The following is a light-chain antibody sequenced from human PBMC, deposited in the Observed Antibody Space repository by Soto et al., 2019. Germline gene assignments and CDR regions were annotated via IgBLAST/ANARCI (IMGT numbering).Light chain of an antibody. Sequence: DIPMTQFPSTLSASVGDRVSITCRASESISSWLAWYQQKPGKAPKILIYKASTIQSGVPSKFTGSAPGTESTLTSNSLQPDDFATYYCEHYSLFPLTFGGGTKVEIK. CDR1: ESISSW. J-gene: IGKJ4*01. V-gene: IGKV1-5*03. CDR3: EHYSLFPLT. CDR2: KAS.